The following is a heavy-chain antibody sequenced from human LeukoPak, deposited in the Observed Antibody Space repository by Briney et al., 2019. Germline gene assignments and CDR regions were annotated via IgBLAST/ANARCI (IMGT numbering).Heavy chain of an antibody. J-gene: IGHJ4*02. CDR1: GFTVSSSY. D-gene: IGHD6-6*01. V-gene: IGHV3-53*01. Sequence: PGGSLRLSCAAPGFTVSSSYMSWVRMAPGKGLEWVSVIYSGGTTYYADSVKGRFTISRDNSKNTLYLQMNSLRVEDTAVYYCARARSSIAAYDYWGQGTLVTVSS. CDR3: ARARSSIAAYDY. CDR2: IYSGGTT.